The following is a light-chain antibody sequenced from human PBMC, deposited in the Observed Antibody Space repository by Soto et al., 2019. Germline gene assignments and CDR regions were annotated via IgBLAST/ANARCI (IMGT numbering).Light chain of an antibody. CDR2: RAS. V-gene: IGKV3-15*01. Sequence: EIVMTQSPATLSVSAGERATLSCRASQSVCGNLAWYQQRPGQAPRLLIYRASIRATGIPARFSGSGSGTEFTLSISGLQSEDVALYYCQQYDNWPRTFGQGAKVEIK. J-gene: IGKJ1*01. CDR1: QSVCGN. CDR3: QQYDNWPRT.